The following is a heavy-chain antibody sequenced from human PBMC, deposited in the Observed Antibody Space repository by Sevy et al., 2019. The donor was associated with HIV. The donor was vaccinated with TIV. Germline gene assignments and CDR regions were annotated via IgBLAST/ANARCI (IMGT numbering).Heavy chain of an antibody. J-gene: IGHJ4*02. V-gene: IGHV3-48*03. CDR1: GFTFSSYE. CDR3: ARDLPPSATTVAHFDY. CDR2: ISNSGSDI. Sequence: GGSLRLSCVASGFTFSSYEMNWVCQAPGKGLEWVSYISNSGSDIHYSDSLRGRFTISRDNAKNSLFLQMNSLRAEDTAVYYCARDLPPSATTVAHFDYWGQGTLVTVSS. D-gene: IGHD4-17*01.